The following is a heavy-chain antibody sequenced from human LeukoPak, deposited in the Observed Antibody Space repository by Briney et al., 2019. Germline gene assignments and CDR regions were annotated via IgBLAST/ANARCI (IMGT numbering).Heavy chain of an antibody. CDR1: GFTFSSYS. CDR2: ISSSSSTI. CDR3: ARENEDYGDYGGVLPDSRGAFDI. V-gene: IGHV3-48*04. D-gene: IGHD4-17*01. Sequence: AGGSLRLSCAASGFTFSSYSMNWVRQAPGQGLEWGSYISSSSSTIYYADSVKGRFTISRDNAKNSLYLQMNSLRAEDTAVYYCARENEDYGDYGGVLPDSRGAFDIWGQGTMVTVSS. J-gene: IGHJ3*02.